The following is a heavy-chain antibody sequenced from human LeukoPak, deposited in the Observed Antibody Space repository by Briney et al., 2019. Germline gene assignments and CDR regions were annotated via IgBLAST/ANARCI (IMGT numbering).Heavy chain of an antibody. J-gene: IGHJ4*01. D-gene: IGHD2-21*02. CDR1: GFMFSNYA. CDR2: IRHDGTIK. Sequence: GGSLRLSCAASGFMFSNYAMHWVRQAPGQGLDWVAFIRHDGTIKYYGDSAQGRFTISRDNSMNTLYLQLNSLRTDDAAVYYCARGDCSGDCYHPLYYWGQGSLVTVSS. CDR3: ARGDCSGDCYHPLYY. V-gene: IGHV3-30*02.